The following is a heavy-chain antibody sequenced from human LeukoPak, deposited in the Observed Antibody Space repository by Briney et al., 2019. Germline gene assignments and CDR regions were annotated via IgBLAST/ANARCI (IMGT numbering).Heavy chain of an antibody. J-gene: IGHJ4*02. V-gene: IGHV4-59*08. Sequence: TSETLSLTCTVSGGSMRSYYWNWIRQPPGKGLEWIGYMYYSGSTNYNPSLKSRITISVDTSKNQFSLKLSSVTAADTAVYYCARSRGYSYGTTFLDYWGQGTLVTVSS. CDR3: ARSRGYSYGTTFLDY. CDR1: GGSMRSYY. D-gene: IGHD5-18*01. CDR2: MYYSGST.